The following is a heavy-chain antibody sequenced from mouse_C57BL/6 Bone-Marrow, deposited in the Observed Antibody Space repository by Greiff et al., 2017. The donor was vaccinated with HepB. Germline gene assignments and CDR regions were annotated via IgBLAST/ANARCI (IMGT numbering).Heavy chain of an antibody. CDR1: GFSLTSYG. Sequence: VQLQQSGPGLVQPSQSLSITCTVSGFSLTSYGVHWVRQSPGKGLEWLGVIWRGGSTDYNAAFMSRLSITKDNSKSQVFFKMNSLQADDTAIYYCAKRGPLTGTLYAMDYRGQGTSVTVSS. V-gene: IGHV2-5*01. D-gene: IGHD4-1*01. CDR2: IWRGGST. J-gene: IGHJ4*01. CDR3: AKRGPLTGTLYAMDY.